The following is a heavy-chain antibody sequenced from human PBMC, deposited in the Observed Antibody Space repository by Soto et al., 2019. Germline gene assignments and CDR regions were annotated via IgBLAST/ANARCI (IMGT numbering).Heavy chain of an antibody. D-gene: IGHD3-22*01. CDR1: GFTVSSNY. Sequence: GGSLRVSCAASGFTVSSNYMSWVRQATGKGLEWVSVIYSGGSTYYADSVKGRFTISRDNSKNTLYLQMNSLRAEDTAVYYCARAEGYDSSGYYYYYWGQGTLVTVSS. J-gene: IGHJ4*02. CDR3: ARAEGYDSSGYYYYY. CDR2: IYSGGST. V-gene: IGHV3-53*01.